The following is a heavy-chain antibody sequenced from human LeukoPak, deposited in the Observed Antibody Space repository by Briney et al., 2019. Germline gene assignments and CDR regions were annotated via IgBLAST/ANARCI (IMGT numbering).Heavy chain of an antibody. V-gene: IGHV3-30*03. CDR1: GFTFSSYG. CDR2: LSYDGTIK. J-gene: IGHJ4*02. Sequence: PGGSLRLSCAASGFTFSSYGMHWVRQAPGKRLEWVAVLSYDGTIKYYTDSVKGRFTISRDNAKNSLYLQMNSLRAEDTAVYYCARDRYGGYPFDYWGQGTLVTVSS. CDR3: ARDRYGGYPFDY. D-gene: IGHD3-16*02.